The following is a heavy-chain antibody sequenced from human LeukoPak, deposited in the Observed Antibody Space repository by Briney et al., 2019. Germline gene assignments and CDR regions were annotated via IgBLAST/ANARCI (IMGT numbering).Heavy chain of an antibody. CDR1: GFTFSSYS. V-gene: IGHV3-21*01. Sequence: GGPLRLSCAASGFTFSSYSMNWVRQAPGKGLEWVSSISSSSSYIYYADSVKGRFTISRDNAKNSLYLQMNSLRAEDTAVYYCARDFAYYYDSSSTAFDIWGQGTMVTVSS. D-gene: IGHD3-22*01. J-gene: IGHJ3*02. CDR2: ISSSSSYI. CDR3: ARDFAYYYDSSSTAFDI.